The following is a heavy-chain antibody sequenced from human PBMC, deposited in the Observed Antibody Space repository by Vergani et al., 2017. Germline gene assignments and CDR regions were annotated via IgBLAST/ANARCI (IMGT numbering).Heavy chain of an antibody. CDR2: ISHDGNKK. CDR1: GFTFSNYG. J-gene: IGHJ6*03. CDR3: AKDPRRKEDYYYYYMDV. Sequence: QVQLVESGGSVVQPGRSLRLSCAASGFTFSNYGLHWVRQAPGQGLEWVAVISHDGNKKYYVDSVKGRFTISRDNSKNTLYLYMNSLRADDTAVYYCAKDPRRKEDYYYYYMDVWGKGTTVTVSS. V-gene: IGHV3-30*18.